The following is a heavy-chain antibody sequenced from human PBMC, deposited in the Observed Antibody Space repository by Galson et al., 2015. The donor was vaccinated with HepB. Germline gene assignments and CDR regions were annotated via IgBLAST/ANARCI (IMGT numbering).Heavy chain of an antibody. D-gene: IGHD3-10*01. J-gene: IGHJ4*02. CDR1: GFTFSSYA. CDR2: ISYDGSNK. CDR3: ARDPLLLVVRGVITGYFDY. V-gene: IGHV3-30*04. Sequence: SLRLSCAASGFTFSSYAMHWVRQAPGKGLEWVAVISYDGSNKYYADSVKGRFTISRDNSKNTLYLQMNSLRAEDTAVYYCARDPLLLVVRGVITGYFDYWGQGTLVTVSS.